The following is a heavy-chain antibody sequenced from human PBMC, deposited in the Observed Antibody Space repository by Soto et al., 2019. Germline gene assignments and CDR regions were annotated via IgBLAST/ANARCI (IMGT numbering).Heavy chain of an antibody. CDR3: ARGGVSTSTFDY. CDR2: IYPSDSDT. CDR1: GYNVAGYW. D-gene: IGHD3-3*01. V-gene: IGHV5-51*01. J-gene: IGHJ4*02. Sequence: GESLKISWKGSGYNVAGYWIAWVRHMPWKGLEVIGIIYPSDSDTRYRPSFQGQVTISADKSISSAYLQWSSLRASDTAMYYCARGGVSTSTFDYWGQGTPVTVSS.